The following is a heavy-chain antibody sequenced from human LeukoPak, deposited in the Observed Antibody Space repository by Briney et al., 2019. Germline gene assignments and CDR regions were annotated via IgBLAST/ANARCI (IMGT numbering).Heavy chain of an antibody. CDR3: ARDGYNTPKQDAFDI. CDR2: IIPIFGTA. D-gene: IGHD5-24*01. CDR1: GGTFSSYA. Sequence: ASVKVSCKASGGTFSSYAISWVRQAPGQGLEWMGGIIPIFGTANYAQKFQGRVTITADESTSTAYMELSSLRSEDTAVYYCARDGYNTPKQDAFDIWGQGTMVTVSS. V-gene: IGHV1-69*13. J-gene: IGHJ3*02.